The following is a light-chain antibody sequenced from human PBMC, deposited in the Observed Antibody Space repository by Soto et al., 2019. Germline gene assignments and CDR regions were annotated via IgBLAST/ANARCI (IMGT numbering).Light chain of an antibody. CDR1: QSISSY. Sequence: DIQMTQSPSSLSASVGDRVTITCRASQSISSYLNWYQQKPGKAPKLLIYAASSLQSGVPSRFSGSGTGKDFPLTISILHTENFATYYCQQSYSTPQTSGQGTK. J-gene: IGKJ1*01. CDR2: AAS. CDR3: QQSYSTPQT. V-gene: IGKV1-39*01.